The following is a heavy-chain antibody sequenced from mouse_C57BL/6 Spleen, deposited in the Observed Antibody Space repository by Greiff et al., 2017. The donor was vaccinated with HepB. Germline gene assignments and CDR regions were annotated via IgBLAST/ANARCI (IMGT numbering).Heavy chain of an antibody. J-gene: IGHJ2*01. CDR3: VRQGNYFDY. Sequence: VQGVESGGGLVQPKGSLKLSCAASGFSFNTYAMNWVRQAPGKGLEWVARIRSKSNNYATYYADSVKDRFTISRDDSESMLYLQMNNLKTEDTAMYYCVRQGNYFDYWGQGTTLTVSS. CDR2: IRSKSNNYAT. CDR1: GFSFNTYA. V-gene: IGHV10-1*01.